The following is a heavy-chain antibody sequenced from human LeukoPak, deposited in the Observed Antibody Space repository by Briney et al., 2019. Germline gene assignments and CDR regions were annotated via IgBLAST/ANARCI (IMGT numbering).Heavy chain of an antibody. Sequence: PGGSLRLSCAASGFTFSSYSMNWVRQAPGKGLEWVSSISSSSSYIYYADSVKGRFTISRDNAKNSLYLQMNSLRAEDTAVYYCARELAARPGSGAFDIWGQGTMVTVSS. V-gene: IGHV3-21*01. CDR2: ISSSSSYI. J-gene: IGHJ3*02. D-gene: IGHD6-6*01. CDR3: ARELAARPGSGAFDI. CDR1: GFTFSSYS.